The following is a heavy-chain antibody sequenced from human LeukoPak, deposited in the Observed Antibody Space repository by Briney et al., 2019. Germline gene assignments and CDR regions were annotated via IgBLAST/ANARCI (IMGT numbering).Heavy chain of an antibody. CDR3: TLPLRDVFDI. J-gene: IGHJ3*02. V-gene: IGHV3-53*01. CDR1: GGSIASGAY. CDR2: IYSAGST. Sequence: ETLSLTCSVSGGSIASGAYFWSWIRQPPGKGLEWVSIIYSAGSTNYADSVKGRFTISRDNSKNTLYLQMSSLRAEDTAVYYCTLPLRDVFDIWGQGTMVTVSS.